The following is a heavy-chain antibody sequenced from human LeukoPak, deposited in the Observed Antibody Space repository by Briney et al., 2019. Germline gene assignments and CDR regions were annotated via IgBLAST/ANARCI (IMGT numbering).Heavy chain of an antibody. CDR3: AREGRYGDYCDY. Sequence: GGSLRLSCAASGFTFSSYSMNWVRQAPGKGLEWVSCISSSSSYRYYADSVKGRFTISRDNAKNSLYLQMNSLRAEDTAVYYCAREGRYGDYCDYWGQGTLVTVSS. CDR2: ISSSSSYR. J-gene: IGHJ4*02. D-gene: IGHD4-17*01. CDR1: GFTFSSYS. V-gene: IGHV3-21*01.